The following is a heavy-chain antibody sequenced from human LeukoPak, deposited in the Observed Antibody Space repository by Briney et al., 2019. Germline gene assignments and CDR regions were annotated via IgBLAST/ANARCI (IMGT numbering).Heavy chain of an antibody. CDR2: IKQDGSEK. D-gene: IGHD3-10*01. V-gene: IGHV3-7*01. CDR3: ARVARGEAFDI. Sequence: GGSLRLSCAASGFTFSSYWMSWVRQAPGKGLEWVANIKQDGSEKYHVDSVKGRFTISRDNAKNSLYLQMNSLRAEDTAVYYCARVARGEAFDIWGQGTMVTVSS. CDR1: GFTFSSYW. J-gene: IGHJ3*02.